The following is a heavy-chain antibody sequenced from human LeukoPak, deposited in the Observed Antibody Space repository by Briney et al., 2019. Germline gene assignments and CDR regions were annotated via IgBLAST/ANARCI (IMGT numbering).Heavy chain of an antibody. J-gene: IGHJ4*02. V-gene: IGHV4-34*12. CDR2: IIHSGST. CDR3: ARWNYDILTGYPHYFDY. Sequence: SECLCLTCAVYGGSFSGYYWSWIRQPPGKGLEWIGEIIHSGSTNYNPSLKSRVTISVDTSKNHFSLKQSSVTAEDTAVYYCARWNYDILTGYPHYFDYWGQGTMVTVSS. CDR1: GGSFSGYY. D-gene: IGHD3-9*01.